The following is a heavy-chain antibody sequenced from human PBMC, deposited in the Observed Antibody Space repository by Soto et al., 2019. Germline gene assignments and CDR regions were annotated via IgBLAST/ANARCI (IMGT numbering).Heavy chain of an antibody. CDR3: ARDPYDDYGGPFDY. CDR2: IIPILGIA. Sequence: QVQLVQSGAEVKKPGSSVEVSCKASGGTFSSYTISWVRQAPGQGLEWMGRIIPILGIANYAQKFQGRVTITADKSTSTAYMELSSLRSEDTAVYYCARDPYDDYGGPFDYRGQGTLVTVSS. V-gene: IGHV1-69*08. D-gene: IGHD4-17*01. CDR1: GGTFSSYT. J-gene: IGHJ4*02.